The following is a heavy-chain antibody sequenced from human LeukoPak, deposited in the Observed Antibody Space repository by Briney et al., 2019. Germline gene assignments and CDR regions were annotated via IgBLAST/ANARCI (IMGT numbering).Heavy chain of an antibody. D-gene: IGHD4-23*01. V-gene: IGHV4-4*07. CDR2: IYASGTT. CDR1: GGSISSYY. J-gene: IGHJ6*02. Sequence: SETLSLTCTVSGGSISSYYWSWIRQPAGKGLEWFGRIYASGTTNYNPSLKSRVTMSVDTPKNQFSLKLSSVTAADTAVYYCARDSMANSNYYYYGLDVWGQGTTVTVSS. CDR3: ARDSMANSNYYYYGLDV.